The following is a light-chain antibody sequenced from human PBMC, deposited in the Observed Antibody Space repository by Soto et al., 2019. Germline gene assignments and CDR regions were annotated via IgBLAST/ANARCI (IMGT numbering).Light chain of an antibody. CDR2: DTF. CDR3: QQSFTTPWT. Sequence: DIQMTKSPSSLSASLGDRVTITCRPSESIRNELNWFQQRPGKAPRLLIYDTFTLQSGVPSRFSGSVSGTEFSLTISSLQDGDSAIYYCQQSFTTPWTFGQGTKVEI. J-gene: IGKJ1*01. CDR1: ESIRNE. V-gene: IGKV1-39*01.